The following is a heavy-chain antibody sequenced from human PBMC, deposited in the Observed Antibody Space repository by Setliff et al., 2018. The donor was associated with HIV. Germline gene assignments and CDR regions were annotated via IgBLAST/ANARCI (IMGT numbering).Heavy chain of an antibody. D-gene: IGHD1-1*01. Sequence: LSLTCDVSGVSISDNNWWSWVRQPPGRGLEWIGYISYSGSTNYNPSLKSRVTILVDTSKNHFSLKLTSVTAADTAVYYCARGPTRFYFDYWGQGTLVTVSS. CDR3: ARGPTRFYFDY. J-gene: IGHJ4*02. CDR2: ISYSGST. CDR1: GVSISDNNW. V-gene: IGHV4-4*02.